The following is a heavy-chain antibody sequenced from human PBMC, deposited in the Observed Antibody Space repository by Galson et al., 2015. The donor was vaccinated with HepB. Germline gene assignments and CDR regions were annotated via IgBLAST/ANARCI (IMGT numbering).Heavy chain of an antibody. CDR2: INNGGTIT. D-gene: IGHD6-6*01. CDR3: ARAVHYYDMNV. Sequence: SLRLSCAASEFTFSSYWMHWVRQVPGKGLVWVSLINNGGTITRYADSVKGRFTISRGDAKNTLYLQMNSLRAEDTAVYYCARAVHYYDMNVWGQGTTVTVSS. V-gene: IGHV3-74*01. J-gene: IGHJ6*02. CDR1: EFTFSSYW.